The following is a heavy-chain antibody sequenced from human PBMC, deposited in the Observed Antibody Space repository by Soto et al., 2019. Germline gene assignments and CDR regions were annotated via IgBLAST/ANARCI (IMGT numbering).Heavy chain of an antibody. V-gene: IGHV1-18*01. CDR3: ARDAGESILSIRGARYKYYGMDV. CDR1: GYTFTSYG. CDR2: INAFNVNT. D-gene: IGHD1-26*01. J-gene: IGHJ6*02. Sequence: QVQLVQSGAEVRKPGASVKVSCKASGYTFTSYGISWVRQAPGQGLEWMGRINAFNVNTDYIQKFQGRVTMTTDTSTSTAYMELRSLKSDDTAVYYCARDAGESILSIRGARYKYYGMDVWGQGTTVTVSS.